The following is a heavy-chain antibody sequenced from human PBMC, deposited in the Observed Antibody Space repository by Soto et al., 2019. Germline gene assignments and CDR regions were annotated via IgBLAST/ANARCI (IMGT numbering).Heavy chain of an antibody. Sequence: QVQLVESGGGVVQPGRSQRLSCAASGFTFSMYGMHWVRQAPGKGLXXMATXYYDGHNKYYADSVRGRFTISRDNSKNMVYLQMNSLRAEDTAVYYCARDPPSTLGSFDIWGRGTMVTVSS. J-gene: IGHJ3*02. CDR1: GFTFSMYG. V-gene: IGHV3-33*01. D-gene: IGHD2-2*01. CDR3: ARDPPSTLGSFDI. CDR2: XYYDGHNK.